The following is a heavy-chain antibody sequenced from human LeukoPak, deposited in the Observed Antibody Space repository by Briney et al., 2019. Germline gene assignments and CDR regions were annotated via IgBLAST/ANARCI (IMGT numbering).Heavy chain of an antibody. CDR3: ARDLSGGSYSYFDY. CDR2: IYHSGST. J-gene: IGHJ4*02. D-gene: IGHD1-26*01. CDR1: GGSISSSNW. Sequence: SETLSLTCAVSGGSISSSNWWSWVRQPPGKGLEWIGEIYHSGSTNYNPSLKSRVTISVDKSKNQFSLKLSSVTAADTAVYYCARDLSGGSYSYFDYWGQGTLVTVSS. V-gene: IGHV4-4*02.